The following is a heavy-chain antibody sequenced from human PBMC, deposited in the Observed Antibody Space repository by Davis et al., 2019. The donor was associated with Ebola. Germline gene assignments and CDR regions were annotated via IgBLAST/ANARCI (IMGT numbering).Heavy chain of an antibody. CDR1: EFTFGAYW. CDR2: IKRDGSET. CDR3: ARGPTWTYWYFDL. Sequence: GSLRLSCVGSEFTFGAYWMSWVRQAPGKGLEWVANIKRDGSETFYVDSVRGRFTISRDNAKNSLYMEMNFLRVEDTAVYYCARGPTWTYWYFDLWGRGTLVTVSS. D-gene: IGHD3/OR15-3a*01. J-gene: IGHJ2*01. V-gene: IGHV3-7*03.